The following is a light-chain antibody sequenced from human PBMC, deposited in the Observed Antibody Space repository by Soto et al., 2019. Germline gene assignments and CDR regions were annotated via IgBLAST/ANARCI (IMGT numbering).Light chain of an antibody. CDR2: QDS. CDR1: KLGDNY. J-gene: IGLJ1*01. Sequence: SSELTQPPSVSVSPGQTASITCSGDKLGDNYACWYQQKPGQSPVLVIYQDSKRPSGIPERFSGSNSGNTATLTISGTQAMDEADYYCQAWDSSTLYVFGTGTKLTVL. V-gene: IGLV3-1*01. CDR3: QAWDSSTLYV.